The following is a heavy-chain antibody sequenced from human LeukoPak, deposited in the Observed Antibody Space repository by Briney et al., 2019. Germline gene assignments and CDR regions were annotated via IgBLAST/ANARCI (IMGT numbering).Heavy chain of an antibody. V-gene: IGHV4-38-2*02. D-gene: IGHD2-2*01. CDR3: ARASMPWAFDI. J-gene: IGHJ3*02. CDR2: IYHSGST. Sequence: SETLSLTCTVSGYSISSGYYWGWIRQPPGKGLEWIGSIYHSGSTYYNPSLKSRVTISVDTSKNQFSLKLSSVTAADTAVYYCARASMPWAFDIWGQGTMVTVSS. CDR1: GYSISSGYY.